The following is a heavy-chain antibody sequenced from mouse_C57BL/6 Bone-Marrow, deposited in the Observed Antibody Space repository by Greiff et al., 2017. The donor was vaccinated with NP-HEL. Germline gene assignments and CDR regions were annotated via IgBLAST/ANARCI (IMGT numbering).Heavy chain of an antibody. CDR3: AREELYYDYDEGYYYAMDY. CDR1: GYTFTDYY. D-gene: IGHD2-4*01. CDR2: INPYNGGT. V-gene: IGHV1-19*01. Sequence: EVQLQQSGPVLVKPGASVKMSCKASGYTFTDYYMNWVKQSHGKSLEWIGVINPYNGGTSYNQKFKGKATLTVDKSSSTAYMELNSLTSEDSAVYYCAREELYYDYDEGYYYAMDYWGQGTSVTVSS. J-gene: IGHJ4*01.